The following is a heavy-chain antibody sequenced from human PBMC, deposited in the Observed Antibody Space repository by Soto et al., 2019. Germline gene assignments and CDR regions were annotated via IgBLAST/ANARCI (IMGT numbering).Heavy chain of an antibody. CDR1: GFSLSTSGVG. CDR2: IYWDDDE. J-gene: IGHJ6*02. CDR3: AHKGGRGAGMDV. V-gene: IGHV2-5*02. D-gene: IGHD2-15*01. Sequence: QITLKESGPTLVRPTQTLTLTCTFSGFSLSTSGVGVTWIRQPPGKALEWLALIYWDDDERYSPSLKSRLTITKDTSKNQVVLTMTNMDTVDAATYYCAHKGGRGAGMDVWGQGTTVIVSS.